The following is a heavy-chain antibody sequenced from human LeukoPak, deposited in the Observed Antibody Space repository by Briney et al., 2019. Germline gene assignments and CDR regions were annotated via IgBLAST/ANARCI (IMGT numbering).Heavy chain of an antibody. D-gene: IGHD3-10*01. J-gene: IGHJ4*02. CDR1: GFTFSTYA. Sequence: GGSLRLSCAASGFTFSTYAMGWVRQAPGKGLEWVSSIGGSSDFIYYGDSVKGRFTISRDNAKNSVYLQMNSLRAEDTAVYYCLRDESGSFFAYWGQGTLVIVSS. CDR2: IGGSSDFI. CDR3: LRDESGSFFAY. V-gene: IGHV3-21*06.